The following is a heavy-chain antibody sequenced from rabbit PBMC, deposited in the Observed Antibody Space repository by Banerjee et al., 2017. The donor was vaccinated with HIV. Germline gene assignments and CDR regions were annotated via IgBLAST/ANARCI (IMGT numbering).Heavy chain of an antibody. Sequence: QEQLEESGGDLVKPEGSLTLTCTASGFSFSNNYVMCWVRQAPGKGLEWIGCINAGDGTWYASWAKGRFTISKTSSTTVTLQMTSLTAADTATYFCARNYDLWGPGTLVTVS. D-gene: IGHD2-1*01. CDR1: GFSFSNNYV. CDR3: ARNYDL. J-gene: IGHJ4*01. V-gene: IGHV1S45*01. CDR2: INAGDGT.